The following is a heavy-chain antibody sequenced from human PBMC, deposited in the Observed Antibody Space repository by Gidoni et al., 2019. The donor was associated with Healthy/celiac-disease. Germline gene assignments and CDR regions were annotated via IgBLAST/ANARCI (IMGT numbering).Heavy chain of an antibody. J-gene: IGHJ4*02. CDR3: ARASEIGQTPRFDY. CDR2: INHSGST. D-gene: IGHD2-21*01. V-gene: IGHV4-34*01. CDR1: GGSFSGYY. Sequence: QVQLQQWGAGLLKPSETLSLTCAVYGGSFSGYYWSWIRQPPGKGLEWIGEINHSGSTNYNPSLKSRVTISVDTSKNQFSLKLSSVTAADTAVYYCARASEIGQTPRFDYWGQGTLVTVSS.